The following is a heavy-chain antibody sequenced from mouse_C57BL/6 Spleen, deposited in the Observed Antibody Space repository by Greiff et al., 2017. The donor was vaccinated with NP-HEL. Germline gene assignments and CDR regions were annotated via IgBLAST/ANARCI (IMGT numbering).Heavy chain of an antibody. V-gene: IGHV5-9-1*02. CDR2: ISSGGDYI. CDR3: TRESAYYSNYGFSFAY. CDR1: GFTFSSYA. Sequence: EVKVEESGEGLVKPGGSLKLSCAASGFTFSSYAMSWVRQTPEKRLEWVAYISSGGDYIYYADTVKGRFTISRDNARNTLYLQMSSLKSEDTAMYYCTRESAYYSNYGFSFAYWGQGTLVTVSA. J-gene: IGHJ3*01. D-gene: IGHD2-5*01.